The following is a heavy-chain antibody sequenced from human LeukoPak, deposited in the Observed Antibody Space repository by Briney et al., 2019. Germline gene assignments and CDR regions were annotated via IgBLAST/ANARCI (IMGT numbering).Heavy chain of an antibody. CDR1: GFTFSSYW. D-gene: IGHD3-3*01. J-gene: IGHJ5*02. V-gene: IGHV3-7*01. CDR3: ARVYYDFWSGYTLRP. CDR2: IKQDGSEK. Sequence: GGSLRLSCAASGFTFSSYWMSWVRQAPGRGLEWVANIKQDGSEKYYVDSVKGRFTISRDNAKNSLYLQMNSLRAEDTAVYYCARVYYDFWSGYTLRPWGQGTLVTVSS.